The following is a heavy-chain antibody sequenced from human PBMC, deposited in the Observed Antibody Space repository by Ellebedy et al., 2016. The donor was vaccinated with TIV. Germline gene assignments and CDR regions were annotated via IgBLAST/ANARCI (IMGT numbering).Heavy chain of an antibody. J-gene: IGHJ4*02. V-gene: IGHV4-59*01. CDR1: GGSIGSYY. CDR3: ARESGKYEDSALDY. CDR2: IFYSANT. D-gene: IGHD1-26*01. Sequence: MPSETLSLTCTVAGGSIGSYYWNWIRQPPGKGLEWIGHIFYSANTNYSPSLKSRVTISVDTSRNQFSLKLSSVTAADTAVYYCARESGKYEDSALDYWGPGTLVTVSS.